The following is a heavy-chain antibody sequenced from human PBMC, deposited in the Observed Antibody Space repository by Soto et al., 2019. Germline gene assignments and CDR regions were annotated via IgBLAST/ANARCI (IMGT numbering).Heavy chain of an antibody. D-gene: IGHD1-26*01. J-gene: IGHJ6*02. V-gene: IGHV6-1*01. CDR1: GDSVSSNSAA. CDR3: ARDELIAYYPGSLGYYNYGMDV. Sequence: SQTLSLTCAISGDSVSSNSAAWNWIRQSPSRGLEWLGRTYYRSKWYNDYAVSVKSRITINPDTSKNQFSLQLNSVTPEDTAVYYCARDELIAYYPGSLGYYNYGMDVWGQGTTVTVS. CDR2: TYYRSKWYN.